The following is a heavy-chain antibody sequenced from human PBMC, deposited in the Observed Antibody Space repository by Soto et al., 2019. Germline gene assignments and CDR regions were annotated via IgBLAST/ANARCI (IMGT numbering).Heavy chain of an antibody. Sequence: SETLSLTCTVSGGSISSYYWSWIRQPPGKGLEWIGYIYYSGSTNYNPSLKRRVTISVDTSKNQFSLKLSSVTAADTAVYYCARLIKDVGNCTNGVGYYFDYWGQGTLVTVSS. CDR3: ARLIKDVGNCTNGVGYYFDY. D-gene: IGHD2-8*01. CDR2: IYYSGST. V-gene: IGHV4-59*12. CDR1: GGSISSYY. J-gene: IGHJ4*02.